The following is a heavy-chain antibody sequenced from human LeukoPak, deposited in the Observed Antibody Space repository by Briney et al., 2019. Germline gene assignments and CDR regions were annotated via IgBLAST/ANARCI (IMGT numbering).Heavy chain of an antibody. V-gene: IGHV4-59*08. CDR1: GGSISDYY. D-gene: IGHD5-24*01. CDR3: ARHRGGVYNNDY. J-gene: IGHJ4*02. CDR2: VYYSGYT. Sequence: SETLSLTCTVPGGSISDYYWSWIRQPPGKGLEWIGYVYYSGYTNYNPSLKSRVTISVDTSKNQFSLKLSSATAADTAVYYCARHRGGVYNNDYWGQGTLVTVSS.